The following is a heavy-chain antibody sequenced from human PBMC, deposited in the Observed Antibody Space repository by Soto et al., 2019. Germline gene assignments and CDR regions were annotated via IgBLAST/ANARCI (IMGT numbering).Heavy chain of an antibody. Sequence: QEQLQESGPGLVKPSETLSLTCTVSGGSISSYYWSWIRQPPGKGLAWIGYINYSGSTNCNPSLKCRVTISVDTSKNQFALKLSSVTAADTAVYYCAIHETLRGDYDYWGQGTLVTVSS. CDR1: GGSISSYY. J-gene: IGHJ4*02. V-gene: IGHV4-59*08. CDR3: AIHETLRGDYDY. CDR2: INYSGST. D-gene: IGHD4-17*01.